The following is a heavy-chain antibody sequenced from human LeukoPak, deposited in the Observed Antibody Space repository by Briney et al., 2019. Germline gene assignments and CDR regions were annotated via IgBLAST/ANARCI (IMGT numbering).Heavy chain of an antibody. Sequence: PSETLSLTCTVSGGSNSSYYWSWIRQPPGKGLEWIGYIYYSGSTNYNPSLKSRVTISVDTSKNQFSLKLSSVTAADTAVYYCARDLSPTYWGQGTLVTVSS. J-gene: IGHJ4*02. V-gene: IGHV4-59*01. CDR3: ARDLSPTY. CDR1: GGSNSSYY. CDR2: IYYSGST.